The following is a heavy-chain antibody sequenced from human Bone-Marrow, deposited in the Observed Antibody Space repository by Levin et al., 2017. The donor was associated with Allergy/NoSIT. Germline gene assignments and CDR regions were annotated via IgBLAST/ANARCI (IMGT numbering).Heavy chain of an antibody. CDR3: ARDRIQAPSWYFDL. Sequence: GASVKVSCKASGYTFTSYAMNWVRQAPGQGLEWMGWINTNTGNPTYAQGFTGRFVFSLDTSVSTAYLQISSLKAEDTAVYYCARDRIQAPSWYFDLWGRGTLVTVSS. V-gene: IGHV7-4-1*02. J-gene: IGHJ2*01. CDR1: GYTFTSYA. CDR2: INTNTGNP.